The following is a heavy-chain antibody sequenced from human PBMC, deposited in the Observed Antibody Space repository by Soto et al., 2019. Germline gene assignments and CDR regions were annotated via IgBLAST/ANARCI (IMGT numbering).Heavy chain of an antibody. V-gene: IGHV4-30-2*01. J-gene: IGHJ4*02. CDR1: GGSISSGGYS. Sequence: SETLSLTCAVSGGSISSGGYSWSWIRQPPGKGLEWIGYIYHSGSTYYNPSLKSRVTISVDRSKNQFSLKLSSVTAADTAVYYCARVGRGVRLYYFDYWGQGTLVTVSS. CDR2: IYHSGST. CDR3: ARVGRGVRLYYFDY. D-gene: IGHD3-3*01.